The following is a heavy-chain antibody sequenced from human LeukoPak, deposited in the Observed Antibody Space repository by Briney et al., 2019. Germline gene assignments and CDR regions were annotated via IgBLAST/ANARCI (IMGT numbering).Heavy chain of an antibody. CDR1: GYTFTSYG. CDR3: ARDLNAYCDSSGSLDY. J-gene: IGHJ4*02. Sequence: GASVEVSCKASGYTFTSYGISWVRQAPGQGLEWMGWISAYNGNTNYAQKLQGRVTMTTDKSTSTAYMELRSLRSDDTAVYYCARDLNAYCDSSGSLDYWGQGTLVTVSS. V-gene: IGHV1-18*01. CDR2: ISAYNGNT. D-gene: IGHD3-22*01.